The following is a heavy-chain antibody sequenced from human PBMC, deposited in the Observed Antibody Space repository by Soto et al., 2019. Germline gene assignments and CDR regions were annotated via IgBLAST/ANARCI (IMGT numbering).Heavy chain of an antibody. J-gene: IGHJ5*02. CDR1: GLSLTNTGEA. D-gene: IGHD6-25*01. V-gene: IGHV2-5*02. CDR2: IYWDDDH. Sequence: QITLKESGPTLVKPTQTLTLTCTFSGLSLTNTGEAVGWIRQPPGKALEWLALIYWDDDHFYNPTLKTRLSIAKDTSKNHVVLTLTNMDPVETATYDCEHYLTASPAGWFDPWGQGILVTVSS. CDR3: EHYLTASPAGWFDP.